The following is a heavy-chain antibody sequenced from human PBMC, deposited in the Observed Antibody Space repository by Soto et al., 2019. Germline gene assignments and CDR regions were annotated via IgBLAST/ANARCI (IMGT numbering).Heavy chain of an antibody. D-gene: IGHD6-13*01. J-gene: IGHJ4*02. CDR2: ISGSGSST. Sequence: SLRLSCAASGFTFSTYGMSWVRQAPGKGLEWVSSISGSGSSTYYADSVKGRFTISRDNSKNSLYLQKNSLRAEDTALYYCAKLIAAVGSAYWGQGTPVTVSS. V-gene: IGHV3-23*01. CDR1: GFTFSTYG. CDR3: AKLIAAVGSAY.